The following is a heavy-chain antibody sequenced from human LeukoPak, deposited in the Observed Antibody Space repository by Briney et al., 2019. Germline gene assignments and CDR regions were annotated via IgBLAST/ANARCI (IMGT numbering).Heavy chain of an antibody. CDR1: GFTVSSNY. CDR2: ISGSGGST. D-gene: IGHD5-18*01. CDR3: AKRIQSAMATGY. J-gene: IGHJ4*02. V-gene: IGHV3-23*01. Sequence: GGSLRLSCAASGFTVSSNYMSWVRQAPGKGLEWVSDISGSGGSTYYADSVKGRFTISRDNSKNTLYLQMNSLRAEDTAVYYCAKRIQSAMATGYWGQGTLVTVSS.